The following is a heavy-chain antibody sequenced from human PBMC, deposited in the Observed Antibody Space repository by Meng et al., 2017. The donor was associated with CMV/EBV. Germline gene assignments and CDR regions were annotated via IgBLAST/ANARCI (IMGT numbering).Heavy chain of an antibody. CDR3: ARGSYYRYVIDY. J-gene: IGHJ4*02. CDR2: IYTSGST. Sequence: HGHLQESGPGLVKPSEPLSLTGTVSGGSISSYYWSWIRQPAGKGLEWIGRIYTSGSTNYNPPLKSRVTMSADTSKNQFSLKLSSVTAADTAVYYCARGSYYRYVIDYWGQGTLVTVSS. D-gene: IGHD2-21*01. V-gene: IGHV4-4*07. CDR1: GGSISSYY.